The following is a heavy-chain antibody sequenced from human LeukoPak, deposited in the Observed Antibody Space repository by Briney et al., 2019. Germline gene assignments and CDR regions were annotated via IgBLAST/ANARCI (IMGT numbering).Heavy chain of an antibody. CDR1: GGSISSYY. Sequence: ETLSLTCTVSGGSISSYYWSWIRQPPGKGLGWSGDIYYSGSTNYNPSLKSRVTISVDTSKNQFSLRLSSGTAADTAVYYCARDEAYCSGGRCYNWFDPWGQGTLVTVSS. CDR2: IYYSGST. V-gene: IGHV4-59*01. D-gene: IGHD2-15*01. CDR3: ARDEAYCSGGRCYNWFDP. J-gene: IGHJ5*02.